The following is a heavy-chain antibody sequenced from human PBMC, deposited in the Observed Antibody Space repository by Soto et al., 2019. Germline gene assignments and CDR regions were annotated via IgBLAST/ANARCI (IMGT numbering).Heavy chain of an antibody. V-gene: IGHV1-18*04. CDR1: GYTFTSYG. CDR3: ARTAVCSSTTCYGMDV. D-gene: IGHD2-2*01. CDR2: ISAYNGNT. J-gene: IGHJ6*02. Sequence: ASVKVSCKASGYTFTSYGISWARQAPGQGLEWMGWISAYNGNTNYAQKLQGRVTMTTDTSTSTAYMELRSLRSDDTAVYYCARTAVCSSTTCYGMDVWGQGTTVTVSS.